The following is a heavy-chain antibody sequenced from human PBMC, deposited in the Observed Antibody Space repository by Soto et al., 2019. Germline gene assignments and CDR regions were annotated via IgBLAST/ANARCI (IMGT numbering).Heavy chain of an antibody. D-gene: IGHD3-16*01. CDR1: GYTFSDYY. J-gene: IGHJ5*02. CDR3: ARGGRKVPRTPYDT. CDR2: INPNVGGT. V-gene: IGHV1-2*02. Sequence: QVQLVQSGPEVKKPGASVYVSCKASGYTFSDYYLHWLRQAPGQGLEWMGWINPNVGGTNYARKFQGRVTMTRDTSISTVYMKLTRLSPDDTAIYYCARGGRKVPRTPYDTWGQGTLVTVSS.